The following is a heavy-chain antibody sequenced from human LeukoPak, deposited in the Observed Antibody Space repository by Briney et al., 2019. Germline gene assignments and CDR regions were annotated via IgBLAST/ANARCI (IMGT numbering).Heavy chain of an antibody. CDR2: IYYSGST. Sequence: PSETLSLTCTVSGGSISSGDYYWSWIRQPPGKGLEWIGYIYYSGSTYYNPSLKSRVTISVDTSKNQFSLKLSSVTAEDTAVYYCARTYNGFDPFDYWGQGTLVTVSS. CDR3: ARTYNGFDPFDY. J-gene: IGHJ4*02. V-gene: IGHV4-30-4*01. CDR1: GGSISSGDYY. D-gene: IGHD5-12*01.